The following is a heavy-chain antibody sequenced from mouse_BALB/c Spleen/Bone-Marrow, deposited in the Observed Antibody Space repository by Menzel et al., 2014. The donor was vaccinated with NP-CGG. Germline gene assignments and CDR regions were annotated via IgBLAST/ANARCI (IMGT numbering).Heavy chain of an antibody. J-gene: IGHJ3*01. Sequence: VQLQQSGAELAKPGASVKMSCKASGYTFTSYWMHWVKQRPGQGLEWIGYINPSTGYTEYNQKFKDKATLTADKSSSTAYMQLSSLTSEDSAVYYCARAGDYRYPFAYWGQGTLVTVSA. CDR2: INPSTGYT. CDR3: ARAGDYRYPFAY. V-gene: IGHV1-7*01. D-gene: IGHD2-14*01. CDR1: GYTFTSYW.